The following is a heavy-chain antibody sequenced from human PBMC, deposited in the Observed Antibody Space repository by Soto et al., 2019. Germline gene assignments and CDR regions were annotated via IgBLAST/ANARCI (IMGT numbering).Heavy chain of an antibody. V-gene: IGHV1-8*01. CDR1: GYTFTSYD. Sequence: QVQLVQSGAEVKKPGASVKVSCKASGYTFTSYDINWVRQATGQGLEWMGWMNPNSGNTGNAQKFQGRVTMTRNTSISTAYMELSSLRSEDTAVYYCASLSMVRGVIIRSYWYFDLWGRGTLVTVSS. J-gene: IGHJ2*01. CDR2: MNPNSGNT. CDR3: ASLSMVRGVIIRSYWYFDL. D-gene: IGHD3-10*01.